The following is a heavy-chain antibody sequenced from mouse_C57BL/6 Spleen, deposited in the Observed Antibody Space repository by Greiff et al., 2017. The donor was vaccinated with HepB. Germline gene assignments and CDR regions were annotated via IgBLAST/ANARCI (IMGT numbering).Heavy chain of an antibody. J-gene: IGHJ3*01. CDR2: ISSGGSYT. D-gene: IGHD2-3*01. Sequence: EVKLVESGGDLVKPGGSLKLSCAASGFTFSSYGMSWVRQTPAKRLECVATISSGGSYTYYPDRVKGRFTISRDNAKNTRYLQMSSLKSEDTARYYCARHDPCDGYYGWFAYWGQGTLVTVSA. CDR1: GFTFSSYG. CDR3: ARHDPCDGYYGWFAY. V-gene: IGHV5-6*01.